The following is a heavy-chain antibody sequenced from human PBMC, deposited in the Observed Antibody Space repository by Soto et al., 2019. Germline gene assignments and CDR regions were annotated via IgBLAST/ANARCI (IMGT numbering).Heavy chain of an antibody. CDR1: GFTCSSYE. CDR2: ISSSGSSI. D-gene: IGHD3-3*01. J-gene: IGHJ5*02. CDR3: ARAGMLYYDFRRGYYDWFDP. Sequence: GGTLRRSCAACGFTCSSYEMNWVRQAPGEGLERVPYISSSGSSIYYADSVKGRFTISRDNAKNSLYLRMNSLRAKHTLLSYCARAGMLYYDFRRGYYDWFDPWRQGTLVTVSS. V-gene: IGHV3-48*03.